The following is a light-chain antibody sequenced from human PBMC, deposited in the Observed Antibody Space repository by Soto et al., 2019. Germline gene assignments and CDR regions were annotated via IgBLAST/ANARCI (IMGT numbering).Light chain of an antibody. J-gene: IGKJ1*01. CDR2: GAS. CDR1: QSVSSSY. Sequence: EIVLTQSPGTLSLSPGERATLSCRASQSVSSSYLAWYQQKPGQAPRLLIYGASSRATGIPGRFSGSGSGTDFTLTISRLEPEDFAVYYCQQYGGFGQGTKLEIK. CDR3: QQYGG. V-gene: IGKV3-20*01.